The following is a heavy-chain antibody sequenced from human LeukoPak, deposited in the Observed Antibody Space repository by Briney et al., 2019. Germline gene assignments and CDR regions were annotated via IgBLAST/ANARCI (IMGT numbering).Heavy chain of an antibody. V-gene: IGHV3-53*01. J-gene: IGHJ4*02. Sequence: GGSLRLSCAASGFTVSSNHVSWVRLAPGKGLEWVSIIYSGGNTYYADSVKGQFTISRDNSKNTLYLQMNSLRAEDTAVYYCARLSGSYGGALDYWGQGTLVTVSS. D-gene: IGHD1-26*01. CDR2: IYSGGNT. CDR3: ARLSGSYGGALDY. CDR1: GFTVSSNH.